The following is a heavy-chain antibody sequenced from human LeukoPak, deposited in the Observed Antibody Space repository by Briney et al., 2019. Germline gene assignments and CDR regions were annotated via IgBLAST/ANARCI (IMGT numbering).Heavy chain of an antibody. CDR1: GFTLSSYW. Sequence: PGGSLRLSCAASGFTLSSYWMHWVRQAPGKGLVWVSRINSDGSSTSYADSVTGRFTISRDNAKNTLDLQMNSLRAEDTAVYYCARGPRVTNNWFDPWGQGTLVTVSS. CDR2: INSDGSST. CDR3: ARGPRVTNNWFDP. D-gene: IGHD4-11*01. V-gene: IGHV3-74*01. J-gene: IGHJ5*02.